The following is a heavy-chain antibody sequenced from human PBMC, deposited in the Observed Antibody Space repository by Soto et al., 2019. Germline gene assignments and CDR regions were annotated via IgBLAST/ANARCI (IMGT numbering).Heavy chain of an antibody. CDR3: AREPLRDYYDSSQNPIYGMDV. V-gene: IGHV4-59*01. J-gene: IGHJ6*02. Sequence: QVQLQESGPGLVKPSETLSLTCTVSGGSISSYYWSWIRQPPGKGLEWIGYIYYSGSTNYNPSLKSRVTISVDTSKNQFSLKLSSVTAADTAVYYCAREPLRDYYDSSQNPIYGMDVWGQGTTVTVSS. CDR1: GGSISSYY. CDR2: IYYSGST. D-gene: IGHD3-22*01.